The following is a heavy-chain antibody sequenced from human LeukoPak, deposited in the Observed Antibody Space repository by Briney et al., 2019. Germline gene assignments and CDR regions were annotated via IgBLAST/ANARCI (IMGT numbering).Heavy chain of an antibody. CDR1: GFTFSSYA. Sequence: GGSPRLSCAASGFTFSSYAMSWVRQAPGKGLEWVSAISGSGGSTYYADSVKGRFTISRDNSKNTLYLQMNSLRAEGTAVYYCAKGGLHSSALDYWGQGTLVTVSS. CDR3: AKGGLHSSALDY. D-gene: IGHD6-25*01. V-gene: IGHV3-23*01. J-gene: IGHJ4*02. CDR2: ISGSGGST.